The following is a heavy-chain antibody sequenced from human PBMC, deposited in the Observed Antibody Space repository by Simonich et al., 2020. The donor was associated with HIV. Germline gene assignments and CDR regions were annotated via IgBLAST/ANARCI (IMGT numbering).Heavy chain of an antibody. CDR3: ARGDPFFDY. J-gene: IGHJ4*02. Sequence: QVQLVQSGAEVKKPGASVKVSCKASGYTFTNYGITWVRQAPGQGPEYMGWLRTSNGDTNSAQKYRGRVTITTDPSTGTAYMELRSLRSDDTAVYYCARGDPFFDYWGREPWSPSPQ. CDR2: LRTSNGDT. CDR1: GYTFTNYG. V-gene: IGHV1-18*01.